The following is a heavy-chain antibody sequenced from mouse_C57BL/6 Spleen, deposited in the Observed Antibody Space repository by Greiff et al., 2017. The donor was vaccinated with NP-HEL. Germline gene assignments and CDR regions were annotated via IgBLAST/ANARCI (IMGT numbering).Heavy chain of an antibody. CDR2: IRSKSNNYAT. J-gene: IGHJ4*01. Sequence: EVKLVESGGGLVQPKGSLKLSCAASGFSFNTYAMNWVRQAPGKGLEWVARIRSKSNNYATYYADSVKDRFTISRDDSESMLYLQRNNLKTEDTAMYYCVRHDGWDVVRRDYWGQGTSVTVSS. CDR1: GFSFNTYA. D-gene: IGHD2-3*01. CDR3: VRHDGWDVVRRDY. V-gene: IGHV10-1*01.